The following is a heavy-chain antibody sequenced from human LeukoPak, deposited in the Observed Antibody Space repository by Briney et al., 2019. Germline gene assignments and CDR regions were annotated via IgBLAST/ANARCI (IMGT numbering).Heavy chain of an antibody. CDR2: ISSSSSYI. CDR3: TTDGDYDTLSDY. J-gene: IGHJ4*02. Sequence: GGSLRLSCAASGFTFSSYSMNWVRQAPGKGLEWVSSISSSSSYIYYADSVKGRFTISRDNAKNSLYLQMNSLKTEDTAVYYCTTDGDYDTLSDYWGQGTLVTVSS. D-gene: IGHD3-22*01. CDR1: GFTFSSYS. V-gene: IGHV3-21*03.